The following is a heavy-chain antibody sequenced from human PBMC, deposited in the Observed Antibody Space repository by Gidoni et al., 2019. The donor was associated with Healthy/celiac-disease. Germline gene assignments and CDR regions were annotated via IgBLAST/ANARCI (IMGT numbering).Heavy chain of an antibody. D-gene: IGHD6-13*01. V-gene: IGHV4-34*01. CDR3: ATSSSWLYYYGMDV. Sequence: GLEWIGEINHSGSTNYNPSLKSRVTISVDTSKNQFSLKLSSVTAADTAVYYCATSSSWLYYYGMDVWGQGTTVTVSS. CDR2: INHSGST. J-gene: IGHJ6*02.